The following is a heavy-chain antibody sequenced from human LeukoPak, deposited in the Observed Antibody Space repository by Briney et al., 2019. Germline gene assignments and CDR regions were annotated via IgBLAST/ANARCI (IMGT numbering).Heavy chain of an antibody. V-gene: IGHV3-30*02. J-gene: IGHJ4*02. D-gene: IGHD2-2*01. CDR1: GFTFSNYW. CDR2: IRYDGSNK. CDR3: AKDKRYCSSTSCREHGGFDY. Sequence: GGSLRLSCAASGFTFSNYWMSWVRQAPGKGLEWVAFIRYDGSNKYYADSVKGRFTISRDNSKNTLYLQMNSLRAEDTAVYYCAKDKRYCSSTSCREHGGFDYWGQGTLVTVSS.